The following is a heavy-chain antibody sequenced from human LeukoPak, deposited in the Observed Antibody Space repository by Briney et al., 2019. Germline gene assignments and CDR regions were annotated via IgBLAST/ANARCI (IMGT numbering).Heavy chain of an antibody. CDR3: VRASAVAGTRDY. Sequence: GGSLRLSCAASGFTFSTYWMSWVRQAPGKGLEWVANIKQDGSEKYYVDSVKGRFTISRDNAKNSLYLQMNSLRVEDTAVYYCVRASAVAGTRDYWGQGTLVTVSS. V-gene: IGHV3-7*01. D-gene: IGHD6-19*01. CDR2: IKQDGSEK. CDR1: GFTFSTYW. J-gene: IGHJ4*02.